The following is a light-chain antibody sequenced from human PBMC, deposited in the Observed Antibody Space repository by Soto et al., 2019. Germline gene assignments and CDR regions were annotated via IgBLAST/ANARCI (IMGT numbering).Light chain of an antibody. V-gene: IGKV3-20*01. J-gene: IGKJ4*01. CDR1: QSVSSTF. CDR3: QHYGSSPPTFT. Sequence: EIVLTQSPGTLSLSPGERATLSCRAGQSVSSTFLAWYQQKPGQAPRLLLYDASARATGIPDRFSGSGSGTAFSLIISRLEPEDFAVYYCQHYGSSPPTFTFGGGTKVEIK. CDR2: DAS.